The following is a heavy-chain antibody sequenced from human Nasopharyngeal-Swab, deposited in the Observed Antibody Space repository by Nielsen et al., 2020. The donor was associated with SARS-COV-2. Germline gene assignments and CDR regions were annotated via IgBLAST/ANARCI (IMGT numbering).Heavy chain of an antibody. V-gene: IGHV1-2*02. D-gene: IGHD3-3*01. CDR1: GYTFTGYY. CDR3: AKDASRITIFGVVSHFDY. J-gene: IGHJ4*02. Sequence: ASVKVSCKASGYTFTGYYMHWVRQAPGQGLEWMGWINPNSGGTNYAQKFQGRVTMTRDTSISTAYMELSRLRSDDTAVYYCAKDASRITIFGVVSHFDYWGQGTLVTVSS. CDR2: INPNSGGT.